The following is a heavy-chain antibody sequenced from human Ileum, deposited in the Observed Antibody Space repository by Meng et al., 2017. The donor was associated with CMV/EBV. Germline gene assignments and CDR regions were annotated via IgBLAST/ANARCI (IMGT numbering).Heavy chain of an antibody. D-gene: IGHD1-14*01. CDR3: AKDGWYNNSPYYFDY. CDR2: IWYDGRKE. Sequence: GESLKISCEASGFTFSNYDMHWVRQAPGKGLEWVAVIWYDGRKENCADSVKGRFTISRDNSKKTLHLQMNSLRAEDTAIYYCAKDGWYNNSPYYFDYWGQGTLVTVSS. V-gene: IGHV3-33*06. CDR1: GFTFSNYD. J-gene: IGHJ4*02.